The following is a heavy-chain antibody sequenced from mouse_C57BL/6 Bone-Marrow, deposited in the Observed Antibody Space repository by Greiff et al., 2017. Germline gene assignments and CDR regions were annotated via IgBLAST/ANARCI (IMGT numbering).Heavy chain of an antibody. CDR2: INPSSGYT. J-gene: IGHJ4*01. V-gene: IGHV1-7*01. D-gene: IGHD2-12*01. CDR3: LVYDVDYAMDY. Sequence: QVQLQQSGAELAKPGASVKLSCKASGYTFTSYWMHWVKQRPGQGLEWIGYINPSSGYTKYNQKFKDKATLTADKSSSTAYMQLSSLTYEDSAVYYCLVYDVDYAMDYWGQGTSVTVSS. CDR1: GYTFTSYW.